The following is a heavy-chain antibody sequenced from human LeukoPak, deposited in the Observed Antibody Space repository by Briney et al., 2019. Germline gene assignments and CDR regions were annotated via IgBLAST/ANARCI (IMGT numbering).Heavy chain of an antibody. CDR2: IYPGDSDT. CDR3: ARSDTAYYYDSSGFPGYFDY. Sequence: GESLKISCKGSGYSFTSYWIGWVRQMPGKGLEWMGIIYPGDSDTRYSPSFQGQVTISADKSISTAYLQWSSLKASDTAMYYCARSDTAYYYDSSGFPGYFDYWGQGTLVTVSS. J-gene: IGHJ4*02. CDR1: GYSFTSYW. V-gene: IGHV5-51*01. D-gene: IGHD3-22*01.